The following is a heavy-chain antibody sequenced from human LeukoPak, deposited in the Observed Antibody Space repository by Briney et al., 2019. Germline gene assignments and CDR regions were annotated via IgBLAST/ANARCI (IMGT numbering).Heavy chain of an antibody. CDR2: IIPIFGTA. CDR3: ASGAITMIVYYYMDV. J-gene: IGHJ6*03. V-gene: IGHV1-69*06. CDR1: GYTFTSYG. Sequence: SVKVSCKASGYTFTSYGISWVRQAPGQGLEWMGGIIPIFGTANYAQKFQGRVTITADKSTSTAYMELSSLRSEDTAVYYCASGAITMIVYYYMDVWGKGTTVTVSS. D-gene: IGHD3-22*01.